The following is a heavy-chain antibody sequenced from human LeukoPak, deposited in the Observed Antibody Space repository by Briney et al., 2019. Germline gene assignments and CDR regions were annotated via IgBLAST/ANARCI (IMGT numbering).Heavy chain of an antibody. Sequence: PSETLSLTCTVSGGSISSSSYYWGWIRQPPGKGLEWIGSIYHSGSTYYNPSLKSRVTISVDTSKNQFSLKLSSVTAADTAVYYCARDHRVAGMGPRGWYYYYYMDVWGKGTTVTISS. V-gene: IGHV4-39*07. CDR1: GGSISSSSYY. J-gene: IGHJ6*03. D-gene: IGHD6-19*01. CDR2: IYHSGST. CDR3: ARDHRVAGMGPRGWYYYYYMDV.